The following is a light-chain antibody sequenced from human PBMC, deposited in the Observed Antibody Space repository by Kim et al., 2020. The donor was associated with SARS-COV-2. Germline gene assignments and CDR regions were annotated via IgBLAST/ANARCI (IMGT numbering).Light chain of an antibody. CDR1: QSIKSW. J-gene: IGKJ4*01. V-gene: IGKV1-5*03. CDR3: QQYDIYPLT. Sequence: ASVGDRVTITGRASQSIKSWLAWYQQKPGKAPNLLIYKASSLESGVPSRFSGSGSGTEFTLTISSLQSDDFATYYCQQYDIYPLTFGGGTKVDIK. CDR2: KAS.